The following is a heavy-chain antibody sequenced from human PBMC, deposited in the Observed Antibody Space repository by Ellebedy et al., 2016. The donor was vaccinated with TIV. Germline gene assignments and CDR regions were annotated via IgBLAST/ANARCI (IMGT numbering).Heavy chain of an antibody. D-gene: IGHD4-17*01. CDR2: IWYDGSNK. CDR1: GFTFSSYG. Sequence: PGGSLRLSCAASGFTFSSYGMHWVRQAPGKGLEWVAVIWYDGSNKYYADSVKGRFTISRDNSKNTLYLQMNSLRAEDTAVYYCAADYGDYVLEDWGQGTLITVSS. J-gene: IGHJ4*02. CDR3: AADYGDYVLED. V-gene: IGHV3-33*01.